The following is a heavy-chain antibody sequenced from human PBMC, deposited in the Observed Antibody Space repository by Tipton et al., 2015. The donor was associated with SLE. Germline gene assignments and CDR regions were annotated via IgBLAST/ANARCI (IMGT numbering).Heavy chain of an antibody. CDR3: AGDTSGWVLSPFDY. CDR2: ISGRSNT. D-gene: IGHD3-10*01. V-gene: IGHV3-23*01. CDR1: GFPFSSFA. J-gene: IGHJ4*02. Sequence: SLRLSCAASGFPFSSFAISWVRQAPGKGLEWVSTISGRSNTYYADSVKGRFTISRDNSNNTLYLQMNSLSAEDTAVYYCAGDTSGWVLSPFDYWGLGTLVTVSS.